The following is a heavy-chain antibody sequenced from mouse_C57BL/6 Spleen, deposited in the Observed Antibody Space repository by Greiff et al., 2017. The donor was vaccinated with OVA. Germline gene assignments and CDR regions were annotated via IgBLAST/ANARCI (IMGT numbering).Heavy chain of an antibody. J-gene: IGHJ3*01. V-gene: IGHV1-82*01. CDR1: GYTFTSYW. CDR3: ARTLFAY. CDR2: IYPGDGDT. Sequence: QVQLQQPGTELVKPGASVKLSCKASGYTFTSYWMHWVKQRPGQGLEWIGRIYPGDGDTNYNGKFKGKATLTADKSSSTAYMQLSSLTSEDSAVYFCARTLFAYWGQGTLVTVSA.